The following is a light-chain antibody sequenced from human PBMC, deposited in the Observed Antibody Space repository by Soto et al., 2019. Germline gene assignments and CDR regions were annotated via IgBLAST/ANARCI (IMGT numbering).Light chain of an antibody. CDR2: DAS. CDR3: QQYETFSGT. J-gene: IGKJ1*01. V-gene: IGKV1-5*01. CDR1: QSVSGW. Sequence: DVRVTQSLSTLSASVGDTVTVTCRASQSVSGWLAWYQQKPGEAPKLLIYDASALPRGVPSRFSGSGSGTKFTLTIASLQPDDFATYYCQQYETFSGTFGPGTKVDIK.